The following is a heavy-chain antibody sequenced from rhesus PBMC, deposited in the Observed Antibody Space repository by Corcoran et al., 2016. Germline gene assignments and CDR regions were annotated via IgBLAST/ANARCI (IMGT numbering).Heavy chain of an antibody. D-gene: IGHD4-35*01. CDR3: ARVYGNYGLDS. V-gene: IGHV3S16*01. CDR2: SSSGSSYI. Sequence: EVQLVESGGGLVQPGGSLRLSCAAPGFTFSDYYMSWVRQATGKGLDWVSTSSSGSSYIYYADTVKGRCTIARENDKNSLSLQMNSLKTEDTAVYFCARVYGNYGLDSWGQRVVVTVSS. CDR1: GFTFSDYY. J-gene: IGHJ6*01.